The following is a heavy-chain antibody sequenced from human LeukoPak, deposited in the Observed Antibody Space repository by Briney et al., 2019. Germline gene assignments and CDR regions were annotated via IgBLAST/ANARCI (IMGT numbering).Heavy chain of an antibody. V-gene: IGHV3-21*01. CDR1: GFTFSSYS. Sequence: PGGSLRLSCAASGFTFSSYSMNWVRQAPGKGLEWVSYISSSSSYIYYADSVKGRFTISRDNAKNTLYLQMNSLRAEDTAVYYCARSDVGATSPVDYWGQGTLVTVSS. J-gene: IGHJ4*02. CDR2: ISSSSSYI. D-gene: IGHD1-26*01. CDR3: ARSDVGATSPVDY.